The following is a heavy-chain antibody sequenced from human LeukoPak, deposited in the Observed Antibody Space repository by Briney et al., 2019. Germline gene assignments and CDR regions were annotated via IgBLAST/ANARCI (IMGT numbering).Heavy chain of an antibody. CDR3: ARGGLYCSGTSCYKEADY. CDR1: GFTFSSFW. D-gene: IGHD2-2*02. V-gene: IGHV3-7*01. Sequence: GGSLRLSCAASGFTFSSFWMTWVRQAPGKGLEWVANIMHDGSDKYYVDSVKGRFAISRDNAKNSLYLQMNSLRVEGTAVYYCARGGLYCSGTSCYKEADYWGQGTLVTVSS. CDR2: IMHDGSDK. J-gene: IGHJ4*02.